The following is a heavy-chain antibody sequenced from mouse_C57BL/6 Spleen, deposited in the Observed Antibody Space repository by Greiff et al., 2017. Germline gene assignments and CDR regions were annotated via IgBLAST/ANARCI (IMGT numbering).Heavy chain of an antibody. V-gene: IGHV1-80*01. CDR2: IYPGDGDT. D-gene: IGHD2-4*01. Sequence: QVQLQQSGAELVKPGASVKISCKASGYAFSSYWMNWVKQRPGKGLEWIGQIYPGDGDTNYNGKFKGKATLTADKSSSTAYMQLSSLTSEDSAVYFCARWDDDYDGYIDVWGTGTTVTVSS. CDR1: GYAFSSYW. J-gene: IGHJ1*03. CDR3: ARWDDDYDGYIDV.